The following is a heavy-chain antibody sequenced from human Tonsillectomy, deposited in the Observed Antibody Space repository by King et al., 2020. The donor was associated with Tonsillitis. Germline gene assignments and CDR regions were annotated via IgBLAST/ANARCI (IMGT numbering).Heavy chain of an antibody. V-gene: IGHV3-30*18. CDR1: GFTFSSYG. CDR3: AKDRDTWRWLPGRLDAFDI. Sequence: VQLVESGGGVVQAGRSLRLSCAASGFTFSSYGLHWVRQAPGKGLEWVAVISYDGSYKYCGDSVKGRFAISRDNSKNTLYLQMNSLRAEDTAVYYCAKDRDTWRWLPGRLDAFDIWGQGTMVAVSS. D-gene: IGHD4-23*01. CDR2: ISYDGSYK. J-gene: IGHJ3*02.